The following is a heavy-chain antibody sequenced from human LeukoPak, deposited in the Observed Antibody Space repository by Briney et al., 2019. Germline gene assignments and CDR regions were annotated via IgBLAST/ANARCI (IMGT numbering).Heavy chain of an antibody. J-gene: IGHJ6*03. CDR1: GGSISSSNW. CDR2: IYSGGST. V-gene: IGHV3-53*01. Sequence: PSGTLSLTCAVSGGSISSSNWWNWVRPPPGKGLEWVSLIYSGGSTYYADSVKGRFTISRDNSKNTLYLQMNSLRAEDTAVYYCARAPYSGYGRWSYYYYYMDVWGKGTTVTISS. CDR3: ARAPYSGYGRWSYYYYYMDV. D-gene: IGHD5-12*01.